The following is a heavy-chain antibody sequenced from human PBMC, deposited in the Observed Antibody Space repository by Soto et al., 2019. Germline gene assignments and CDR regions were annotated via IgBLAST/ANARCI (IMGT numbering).Heavy chain of an antibody. V-gene: IGHV3-23*01. CDR1: GFTFSSYA. Sequence: EVQLLESGGGLVQPGGSLRLSCAASGFTFSSYAMSWVRQAPGKGLEWVSAISGSGCSTYYADSVKGRFTISRDNSKNTLYLQMNSLRAEDTAVYYCAGPVSMVRAFDFDYWGQGTLVTVSS. CDR3: AGPVSMVRAFDFDY. CDR2: ISGSGCST. J-gene: IGHJ4*02. D-gene: IGHD3-10*01.